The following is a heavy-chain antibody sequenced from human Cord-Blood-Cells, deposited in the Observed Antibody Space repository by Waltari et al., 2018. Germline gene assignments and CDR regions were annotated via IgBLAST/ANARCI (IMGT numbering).Heavy chain of an antibody. CDR2: IITIFGTA. CDR3: ARVTITIFGVVIYDAFDI. V-gene: IGHV1-69*01. Sequence: QVQLVQSGAEVKKPGSSVKVSCKASGGTFSSYAISWVRQAPGQGLEWMGGIITIFGTANYAQKFQGRVTITADESTSTAYMELSSLRSEDTAVYYCARVTITIFGVVIYDAFDIWGQGTMVTVSS. J-gene: IGHJ3*02. CDR1: GGTFSSYA. D-gene: IGHD3-3*01.